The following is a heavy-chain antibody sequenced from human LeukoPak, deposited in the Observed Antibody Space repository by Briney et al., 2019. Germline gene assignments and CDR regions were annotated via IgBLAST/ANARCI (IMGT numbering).Heavy chain of an antibody. D-gene: IGHD2-8*02. CDR2: IYYSGST. CDR3: ARLLLGMDV. J-gene: IGHJ6*03. CDR1: GASISSHY. V-gene: IGHV4-59*11. Sequence: PSATLSLTCTVSGASISSHYWSWIRQPPGKGLEWIGYIYYSGSTNYNPSLKSRVTISVDTSKNQFSLKLSSVTAADTAVYYCARLLLGMDVWGKGTTVTVSS.